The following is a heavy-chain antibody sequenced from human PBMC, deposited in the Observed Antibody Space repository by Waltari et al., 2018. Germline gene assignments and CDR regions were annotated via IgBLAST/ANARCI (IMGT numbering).Heavy chain of an antibody. V-gene: IGHV3-30-3*01. CDR2: ISYDGSNT. CDR1: GFTFSSYA. CDR3: ANNFDY. Sequence: QVQLVESGGGVVQPGRSLRLSCAASGFTFSSYAMHWVRQAPGKGLEWVAVISYDGSNTYYADSVKGRFTISRDNSKNTLYLQMNGLRAEDTAVYYCANNFDYWGQGTLVTVSS. J-gene: IGHJ4*02.